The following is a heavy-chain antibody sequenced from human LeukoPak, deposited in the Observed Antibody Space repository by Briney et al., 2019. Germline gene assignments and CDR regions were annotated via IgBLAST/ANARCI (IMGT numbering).Heavy chain of an antibody. V-gene: IGHV3-23*01. Sequence: SAISGSGGSTYYADSVKGRLTISRDNSKNTLYLQMNSLRAEDTALYYCAKDVGSWSRGAFDYWGQGTLVTVSS. CDR3: AKDVGSWSRGAFDY. CDR2: ISGSGGST. J-gene: IGHJ4*02. D-gene: IGHD6-13*01.